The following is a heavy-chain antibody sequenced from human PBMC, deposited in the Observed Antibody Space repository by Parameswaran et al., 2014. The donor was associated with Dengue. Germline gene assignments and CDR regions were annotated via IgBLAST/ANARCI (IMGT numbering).Heavy chain of an antibody. Sequence: ESLKISCKGSGYSFTSYWISWVRQMPGKGLEWMGRIDPSDSYTNYSPSFQGHVTISADRSISTAYLQWSSLKASDTAMYYCARRSGSPAWYFDLWGRGTLVTVS. D-gene: IGHD3-10*01. CDR2: IDPSDSYT. CDR3: ARRSGSPAWYFDL. V-gene: IGHV5-10-1*01. CDR1: GYSFTSYW. J-gene: IGHJ2*01.